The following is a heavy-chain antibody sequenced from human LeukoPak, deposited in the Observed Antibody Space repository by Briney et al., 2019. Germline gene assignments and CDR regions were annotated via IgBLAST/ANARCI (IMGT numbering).Heavy chain of an antibody. CDR3: ARNRTADSSSYFDY. D-gene: IGHD6-13*01. CDR1: GYTFTSYY. CDR2: INPSGGST. Sequence: AAVTVTSKASGYTFTSYYMHRVRHAPGQGLEWKGIINPSGGSTSYAQKFQGRVTMTRDTSTSTVYMELSSLSSEDTAVYYCARNRTADSSSYFDYWGQGTLVTVSS. J-gene: IGHJ4*02. V-gene: IGHV1-46*01.